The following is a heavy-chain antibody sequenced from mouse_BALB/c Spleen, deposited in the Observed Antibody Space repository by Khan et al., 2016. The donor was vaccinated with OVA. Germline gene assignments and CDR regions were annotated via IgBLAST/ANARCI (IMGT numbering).Heavy chain of an antibody. CDR3: ARSGGNIHCNIDV. J-gene: IGHJ1*01. Sequence: VHPVVSGGGLLQPGGSRKLSCAASGFTISTYGMHWVRQAPGKGLGWVAYISIGSSTIYCVDTVKGRFTISRDNPTSTLFLHMTSLESEDAAMYYCARSGGNIHCNIDVWGEGTTVTVSS. CDR2: ISIGSSTI. CDR1: GFTISTYG. V-gene: IGHV5-17*02. D-gene: IGHD2-1*01.